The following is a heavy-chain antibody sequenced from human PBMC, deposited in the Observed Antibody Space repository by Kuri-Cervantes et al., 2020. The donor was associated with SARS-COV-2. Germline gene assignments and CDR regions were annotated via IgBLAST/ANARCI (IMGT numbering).Heavy chain of an antibody. J-gene: IGHJ5*02. D-gene: IGHD4-17*01. V-gene: IGHV2-5*02. CDR2: IYWDDDK. CDR3: AYNPPYVDSLPTYFDP. CDR1: GFSLSTSGVG. Sequence: SGPTLVKPTQTLTLTCTFSGFSLSTSGVGVGWIRQPPGKALEWLALIYWDDDKRYSPSLKSRLTITKDTSKNQVVLTMTNMDPVDTATYYCAYNPPYVDSLPTYFDPWGQGTLVTVSS.